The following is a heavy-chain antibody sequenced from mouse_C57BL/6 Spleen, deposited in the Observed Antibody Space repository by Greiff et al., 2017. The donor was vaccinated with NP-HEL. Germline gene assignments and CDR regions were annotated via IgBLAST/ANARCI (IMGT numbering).Heavy chain of an antibody. J-gene: IGHJ1*03. CDR3: ARGITTVVGGYFDV. D-gene: IGHD1-1*01. CDR1: GYTFTSYW. CDR2: IDPSDSYT. Sequence: QVQLQQPGAELVMPGASVKLSCKASGYTFTSYWMHWVKQRPGQGLEWIGEIDPSDSYTNYNQKFKGKSTLTVDKSSSTAYMQLSSLTPEDAAVYYCARGITTVVGGYFDVWGTGTTVTVSS. V-gene: IGHV1-69*01.